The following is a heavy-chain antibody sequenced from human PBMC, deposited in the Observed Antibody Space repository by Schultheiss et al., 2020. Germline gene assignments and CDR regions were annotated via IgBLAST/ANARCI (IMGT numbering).Heavy chain of an antibody. CDR1: GFTFSSYG. D-gene: IGHD3-3*01. Sequence: GGSLRLSCAASGFTFSSYGMHWVRQAPGKGLEWVAVISYDGSNKYYADSVKGRFTISRDNSKNTLYLQMNSLRAEDTAVYYCARGLWGYDFWSGDKSYAFDIWGQGTMVTVSS. CDR3: ARGLWGYDFWSGDKSYAFDI. CDR2: ISYDGSNK. J-gene: IGHJ3*02. V-gene: IGHV3-30*03.